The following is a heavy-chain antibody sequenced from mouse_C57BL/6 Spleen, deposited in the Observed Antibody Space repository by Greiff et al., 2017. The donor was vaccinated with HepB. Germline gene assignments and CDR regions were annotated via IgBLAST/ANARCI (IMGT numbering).Heavy chain of an antibody. CDR1: GFTFSDYG. V-gene: IGHV5-17*01. Sequence: EVQLVESGGGLVKPGGSLKLSCAASGFTFSDYGMHWVRQAPEKGLEWVAYISSGSSTIYYADTVKGRFTISRDNAKNTLFLQMTSLRSEDTAMYYCARGGYYDPYYFDYWGQGTTLTVSS. J-gene: IGHJ2*01. CDR2: ISSGSSTI. D-gene: IGHD2-4*01. CDR3: ARGGYYDPYYFDY.